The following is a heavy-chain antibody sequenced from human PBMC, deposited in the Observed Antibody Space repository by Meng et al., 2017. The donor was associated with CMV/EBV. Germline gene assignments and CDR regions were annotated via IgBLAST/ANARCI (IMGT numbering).Heavy chain of an antibody. CDR2: IYYSGST. J-gene: IGHJ4*02. CDR3: ARGSTSVTMIVVVFTAASLAYDS. D-gene: IGHD3-22*01. Sequence: SETLSLTCTVSGGSISSSSYYWGWIRQPPGKGLEWIGSIYYSGSTYYNPSLKSRVTISVDTSKNQFSLKLKSVTAADTAAYYCARGSTSVTMIVVVFTAASLAYDSWGQGTLVTVSS. CDR1: GGSISSSSYY. V-gene: IGHV4-39*07.